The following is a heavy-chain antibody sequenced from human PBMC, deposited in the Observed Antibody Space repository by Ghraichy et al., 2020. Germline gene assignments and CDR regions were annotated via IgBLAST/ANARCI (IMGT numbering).Heavy chain of an antibody. CDR3: ARGLSSKYYYDSSGYSCFDY. CDR2: INHSGST. D-gene: IGHD3-22*01. Sequence: SETLSLTCAVYGGSFSGYYWSWIRQPPGKGLEWIGEINHSGSTNYNPSLKSRVTISVDTSKNQFSLKLSSVTAADTAVYYCARGLSSKYYYDSSGYSCFDYWGQGTLVTVSS. V-gene: IGHV4-34*01. CDR1: GGSFSGYY. J-gene: IGHJ4*02.